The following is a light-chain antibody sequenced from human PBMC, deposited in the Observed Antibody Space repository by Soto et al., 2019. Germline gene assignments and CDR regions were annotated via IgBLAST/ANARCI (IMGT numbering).Light chain of an antibody. CDR3: QQRGT. CDR2: DAS. Sequence: EIVLTQSPATLSLSPGERATLSCRASQSVSSYLAWHQQKPGQAPRLLIYDASNRATGIPARFSGSGSGTDFTLTISSLEPEDFAVYYCQQRGTFGQGTKVEIK. J-gene: IGKJ1*01. V-gene: IGKV3-11*01. CDR1: QSVSSY.